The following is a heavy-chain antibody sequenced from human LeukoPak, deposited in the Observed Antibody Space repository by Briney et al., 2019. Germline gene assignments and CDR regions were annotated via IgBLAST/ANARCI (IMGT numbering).Heavy chain of an antibody. CDR3: ARGRYYDSSGYYYIDY. CDR2: VIPIFGTA. Sequence: ASVKVSCKASGGTFSSYAISWVRQAPGQGLEWMGGVIPIFGTANYAQKFQGRVTITADESTSTAYMELSSLRSEDTAVYYCARGRYYDSSGYYYIDYWGQGTLVTVSS. V-gene: IGHV1-69*13. D-gene: IGHD3-22*01. CDR1: GGTFSSYA. J-gene: IGHJ4*02.